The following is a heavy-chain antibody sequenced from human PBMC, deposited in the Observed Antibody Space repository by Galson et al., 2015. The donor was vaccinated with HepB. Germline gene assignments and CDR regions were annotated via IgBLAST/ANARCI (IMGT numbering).Heavy chain of an antibody. CDR1: GGTFSSYA. D-gene: IGHD4-17*01. Sequence: SVKVSCKASGGTFSSYAISWVRQAPGQGLEWMGGIIPIFGTANYAQKFQGRVTITADESTSTAYMELSSLRSEDTAVYYCARVKYYGDYVRAFDIWGQGTMVTVSS. CDR3: ARVKYYGDYVRAFDI. J-gene: IGHJ3*02. V-gene: IGHV1-69*13. CDR2: IIPIFGTA.